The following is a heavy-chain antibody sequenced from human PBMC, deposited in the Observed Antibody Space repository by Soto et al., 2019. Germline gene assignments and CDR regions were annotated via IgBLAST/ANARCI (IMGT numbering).Heavy chain of an antibody. Sequence: PGGSLRLSCAASGFTFSSYGLHWVRQAPGKGLEWVAVISYDGSNKYYADSVKGRFTISRDNSKNTLYLQMNSLRAEDTAVYYCANAFDIWGQGTMVTVSS. CDR2: ISYDGSNK. CDR3: ANAFDI. V-gene: IGHV3-30*18. CDR1: GFTFSSYG. J-gene: IGHJ3*02.